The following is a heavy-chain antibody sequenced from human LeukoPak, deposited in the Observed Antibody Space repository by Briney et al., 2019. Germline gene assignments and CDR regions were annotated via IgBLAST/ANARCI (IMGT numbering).Heavy chain of an antibody. V-gene: IGHV4-31*03. J-gene: IGHJ4*02. D-gene: IGHD2-2*01. Sequence: SQTLSLTCTVSGGSISSGGYYWSWIRQHPGKGLEWIGYIYYSGSTYYNPSLKSRVTISVDTSKNQFSLKLSSVTAADTAVYYCARHLPYQPIDYWGQGTLVTVSS. CDR2: IYYSGST. CDR1: GGSISSGGYY. CDR3: ARHLPYQPIDY.